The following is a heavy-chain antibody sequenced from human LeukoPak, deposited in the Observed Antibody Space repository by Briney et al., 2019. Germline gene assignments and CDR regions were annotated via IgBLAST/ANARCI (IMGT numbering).Heavy chain of an antibody. CDR2: ITSSSSYI. J-gene: IGHJ4*02. V-gene: IGHV3-21*01. D-gene: IGHD3-22*01. Sequence: GGSLRLSCAASRFTFSSYSMNWVRQAPGKGLEWLSSITSSSSYIYYADSVKGRFTISRDNAKNSLYLQMNSLRDEDTAVYYCASLIYDSSPWTDYWGQGTLVTVSS. CDR3: ASLIYDSSPWTDY. CDR1: RFTFSSYS.